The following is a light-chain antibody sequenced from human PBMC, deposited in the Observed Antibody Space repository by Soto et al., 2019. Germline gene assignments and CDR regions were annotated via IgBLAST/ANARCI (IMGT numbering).Light chain of an antibody. CDR2: GAS. Sequence: DIQITQSPSSLSASVGVRVTITCRASQSMSTYLNWFQQKPGKAPKVLIYGASSLQSRVPSRFSGRGSGTDFTHTISSLQPEDVATYYCQQRYNTPLTFGGGTKVEIK. V-gene: IGKV1-39*01. J-gene: IGKJ4*01. CDR3: QQRYNTPLT. CDR1: QSMSTY.